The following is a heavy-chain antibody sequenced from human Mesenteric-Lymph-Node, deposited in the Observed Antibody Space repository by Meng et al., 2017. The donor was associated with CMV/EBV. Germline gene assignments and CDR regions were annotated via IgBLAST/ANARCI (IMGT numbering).Heavy chain of an antibody. CDR2: ISSSSSYI. V-gene: IGHV3-21*04. Sequence: GESLKISCAASGFTFSSYSMNWVRQAPGKGLEWVSSISSSSSYIYYADSVKGRFTISRDNAKNSLYLQMNSLRAEDTAVYYCARFKGRRRTDYYYYGMDVWGQGTTVTVSS. J-gene: IGHJ6*02. CDR3: ARFKGRRRTDYYYYGMDV. CDR1: GFTFSSYS.